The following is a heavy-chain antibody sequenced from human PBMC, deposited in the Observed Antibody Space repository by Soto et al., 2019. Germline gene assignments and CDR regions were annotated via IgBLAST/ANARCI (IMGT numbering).Heavy chain of an antibody. CDR2: ISGSGGST. D-gene: IGHD3-22*01. V-gene: IGHV3-23*01. CDR1: GFTFSSYA. J-gene: IGHJ4*02. CDR3: AKVKDYDSSGPFDY. Sequence: GGSLRLSCAASGFTFSSYAMSWVRQAPGKGLEWVSAISGSGGSTYYADSVKGRFTISRDNSKNTLYLQMNSLRAEDTAVYYCAKVKDYDSSGPFDYWGQGTLVTVSA.